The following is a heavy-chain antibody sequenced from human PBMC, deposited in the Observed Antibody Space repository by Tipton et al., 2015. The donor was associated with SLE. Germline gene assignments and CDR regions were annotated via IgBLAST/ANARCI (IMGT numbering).Heavy chain of an antibody. CDR1: GYSISSGYY. CDR3: ARPGVAVGNDAFDI. CDR2: IYHSGST. D-gene: IGHD6-19*01. Sequence: TLSLTCAVSGYSISSGYYWGWIRQPPGKGLEWIGSIYHSGSTYYNPSLKSRVTISVDTSKNQFSLKLRFVTAADTAVYYCARPGVAVGNDAFDIWGQGTMVTVSS. V-gene: IGHV4-38-2*01. J-gene: IGHJ3*02.